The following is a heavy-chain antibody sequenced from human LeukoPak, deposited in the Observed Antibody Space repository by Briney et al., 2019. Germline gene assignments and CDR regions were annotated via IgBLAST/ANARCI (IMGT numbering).Heavy chain of an antibody. Sequence: PSETLSLTCTVSGGSISSSSYYWGWIRQPPGKGLEWIGSIYYSGSTNYNPSLKSRLTISVDPSKNQLSLKLSSVTAADTAIYYCARPVCSGDSCLGFDPWGQGTLVTVSS. CDR2: IYYSGST. D-gene: IGHD2-15*01. CDR1: GGSISSSSYY. J-gene: IGHJ5*02. CDR3: ARPVCSGDSCLGFDP. V-gene: IGHV4-39*01.